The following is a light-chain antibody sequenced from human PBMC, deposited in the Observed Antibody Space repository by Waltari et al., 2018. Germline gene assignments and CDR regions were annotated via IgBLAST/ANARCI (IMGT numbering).Light chain of an antibody. CDR1: TSDIGTST. J-gene: IGLJ1*01. CDR2: TND. Sequence: QSVLTQPPSASGTPGQRVTIPCSGSTSDIGTSTVSWYQQLPGTAPKLLIYTNDQRPSGVPDRFSGSKSGTSASLAISGLLSEDEADYYCAAWDDSLNRYVFGAGTKVTVL. V-gene: IGLV1-44*01. CDR3: AAWDDSLNRYV.